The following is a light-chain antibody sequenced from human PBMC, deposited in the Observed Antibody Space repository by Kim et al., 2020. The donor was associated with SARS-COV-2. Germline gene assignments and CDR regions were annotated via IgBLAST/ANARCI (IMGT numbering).Light chain of an antibody. CDR3: QQYNGRGTYT. Sequence: EIVMTQSPATLSVSPGERATLSCRASQSVSSNLAWYQQKPGQAPRLLIYGASTRATGIPARFSGSGSGTEFTLTISSLQSEDFAVYYCQQYNGRGTYTFGQGTKLEI. CDR2: GAS. J-gene: IGKJ2*01. CDR1: QSVSSN. V-gene: IGKV3-15*01.